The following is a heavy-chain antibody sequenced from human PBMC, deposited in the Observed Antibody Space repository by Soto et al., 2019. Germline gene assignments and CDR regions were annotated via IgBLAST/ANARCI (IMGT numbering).Heavy chain of an antibody. D-gene: IGHD2-2*01. V-gene: IGHV4-59*08. J-gene: IGHJ6*02. CDR1: GGSISSYY. CDR2: IYYSGTT. Sequence: PSETLSLTCTVSGGSISSYYWSWIRQPPGKGLEWIGYIYYSGTTSYNPSIKGRVTISVDTSKNQFSLKLSSVTAADTAVYYCARHAPYCSSTSHCAYGMDVWGQGTTVTVSS. CDR3: ARHAPYCSSTSHCAYGMDV.